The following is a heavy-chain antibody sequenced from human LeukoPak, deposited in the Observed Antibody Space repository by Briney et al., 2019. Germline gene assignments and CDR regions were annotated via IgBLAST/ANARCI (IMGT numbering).Heavy chain of an antibody. Sequence: SETLSLTCAVSGGSISSGGYSWSWIRQPPGKGLEWIGYIYHSGSTYYNPSLKSRVTISVDRSKNQFSLKLSSVTAADTAVYYCARVVLVPAAAAGGWLDPWGQGTLVTVSS. J-gene: IGHJ5*02. CDR2: IYHSGST. V-gene: IGHV4-30-2*01. D-gene: IGHD2-2*01. CDR3: ARVVLVPAAAAGGWLDP. CDR1: GGSISSGGYS.